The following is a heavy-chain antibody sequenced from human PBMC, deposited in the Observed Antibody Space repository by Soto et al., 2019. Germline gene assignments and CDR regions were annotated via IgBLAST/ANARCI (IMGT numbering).Heavy chain of an antibody. V-gene: IGHV3-72*01. CDR3: ARDSGKGAYFDY. CDR2: IRNKANSYTT. J-gene: IGHJ4*01. CDR1: GFTFSDHY. D-gene: IGHD1-26*01. Sequence: EVQLVESGGGLVQPGGSQRLSCAASGFTFSDHYMDWVRQATGKGLEWVGRIRNKANSYTTDYAASVNGRFTISRDDSKDSLYLQMNSLKTEDTAIYDCARDSGKGAYFDYWGHGTLATVSS.